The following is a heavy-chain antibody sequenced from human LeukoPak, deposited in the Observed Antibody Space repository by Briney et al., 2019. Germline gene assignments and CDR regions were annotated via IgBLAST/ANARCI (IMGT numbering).Heavy chain of an antibody. Sequence: PGGSLRLSCAASGFTFSSYAVSWVRQAPGKGLEWVSAISGSGGSTYYADSVKGRFTISRDNSKNTLYLQMNSLRAEDTAVYHCAKATATYGSGSYSSWGQGTLVTVSS. CDR2: ISGSGGST. V-gene: IGHV3-23*01. CDR3: AKATATYGSGSYSS. D-gene: IGHD3-10*01. CDR1: GFTFSSYA. J-gene: IGHJ4*02.